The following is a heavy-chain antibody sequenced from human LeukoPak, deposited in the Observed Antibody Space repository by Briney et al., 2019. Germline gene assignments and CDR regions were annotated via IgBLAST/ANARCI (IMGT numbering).Heavy chain of an antibody. CDR1: GGTFSSYA. CDR3: ANLAVRHNWFDP. D-gene: IGHD6-25*01. V-gene: IGHV1-69*13. J-gene: IGHJ5*02. Sequence: WASVKVSCKASGGTFSSYAISWVRQAPGQGLEWMGGIIPIFGTANYAQKFQGRVTITADESTSTAYMELSSLRSEDTAVYYCANLAVRHNWFDPWGQGTLVTVSS. CDR2: IIPIFGTA.